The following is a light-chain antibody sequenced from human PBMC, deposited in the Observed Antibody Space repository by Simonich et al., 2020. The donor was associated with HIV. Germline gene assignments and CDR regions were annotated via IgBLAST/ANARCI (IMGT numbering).Light chain of an antibody. CDR1: SSNIGHNY. V-gene: IGLV1-51*01. CDR3: GTWDSSLSAVL. Sequence: QSVLTQPPSVSAAPGQKVTVSCSGSSSNIGHNYVSWYQQLPGTAPKLLIFYNNKRPSGIPDRFSASKSGTSATLGITGLQTGDEADYYCGTWDSSLSAVLFGGGTKLTVL. J-gene: IGLJ2*01. CDR2: YNN.